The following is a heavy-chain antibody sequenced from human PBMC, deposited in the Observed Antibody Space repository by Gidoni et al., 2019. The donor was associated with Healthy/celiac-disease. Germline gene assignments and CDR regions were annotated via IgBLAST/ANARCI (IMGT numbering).Heavy chain of an antibody. D-gene: IGHD1-26*01. J-gene: IGHJ6*02. CDR2: IWYDGSNK. CDR3: ARGVWEVTLKGGANYYYYGMDV. V-gene: IGHV3-33*01. CDR1: GFTFSSYG. Sequence: QVQLVESGGGVVQPGRSLRLSCAASGFTFSSYGMHWVRQAPGKGLEWVAVIWYDGSNKYYADSVKGRFTISRDNSKNTLYLQMNSLRAEDTAVYYCARGVWEVTLKGGANYYYYGMDVWGQGTTVTVSS.